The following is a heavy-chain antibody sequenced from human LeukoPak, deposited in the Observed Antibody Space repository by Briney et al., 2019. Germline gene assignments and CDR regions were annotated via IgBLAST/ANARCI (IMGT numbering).Heavy chain of an antibody. Sequence: SVKVSCKASGGTFSSYAISWVRQAPGQGLEWMGGIIPIFGTANYAQKFQGRVTITADESTSTAYMELSSLRSEDTAVYYCARDRYGDHTYFDYWGQGTLVTVSS. CDR2: IIPIFGTA. V-gene: IGHV1-69*13. D-gene: IGHD4-17*01. J-gene: IGHJ4*02. CDR3: ARDRYGDHTYFDY. CDR1: GGTFSSYA.